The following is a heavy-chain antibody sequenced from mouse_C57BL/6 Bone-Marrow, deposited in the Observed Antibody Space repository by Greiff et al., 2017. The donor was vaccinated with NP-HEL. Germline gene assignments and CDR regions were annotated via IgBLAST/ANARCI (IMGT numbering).Heavy chain of an antibody. V-gene: IGHV1-53*01. D-gene: IGHD2-10*01. CDR1: GYTFTSYW. CDR2: INPSNGGT. Sequence: QVQLQQPGTELVKPGASVKLSCKASGYTFTSYWMHWVKQRPGQGLEWIGNINPSNGGTNYNEKFKSKATLTVDKSSSTAYMQLSSLTSEDSAVYYCARPAYYGNYVVFYYALDYWGQGTSVTVSS. J-gene: IGHJ4*01. CDR3: ARPAYYGNYVVFYYALDY.